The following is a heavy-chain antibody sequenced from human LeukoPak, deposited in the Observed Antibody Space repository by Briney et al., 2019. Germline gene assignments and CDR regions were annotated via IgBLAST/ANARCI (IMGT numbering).Heavy chain of an antibody. CDR2: ISGSGGST. CDR1: GFTFSSYA. CDR3: AKYENRIPDYCSSTSCYTDY. Sequence: GGSLRLSCAASGFTFSSYAMSWVRQAPGKGQEWVSAISGSGGSTYYADSVKGRFTISRDNSKNTLYLQMNSLRAEDTAVYYCAKYENRIPDYCSSTSCYTDYWGQGTLVTVSS. D-gene: IGHD2-2*02. V-gene: IGHV3-23*01. J-gene: IGHJ4*02.